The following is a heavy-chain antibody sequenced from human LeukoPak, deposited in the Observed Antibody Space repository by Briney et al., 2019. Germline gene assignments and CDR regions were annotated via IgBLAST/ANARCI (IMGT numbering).Heavy chain of an antibody. CDR3: VRGSADTPMAPIFY. J-gene: IGHJ4*02. Sequence: ASVKVSCKASGYTFASYGITWVRQAPGQGLEWMGWISGHSGNTNYVQNLQGRVTMTTDTSTSTAYMELRSLRSDDTAVYYCVRGSADTPMAPIFYWGQRTLVTVSS. V-gene: IGHV1-18*01. CDR1: GYTFASYG. D-gene: IGHD5-18*01. CDR2: ISGHSGNT.